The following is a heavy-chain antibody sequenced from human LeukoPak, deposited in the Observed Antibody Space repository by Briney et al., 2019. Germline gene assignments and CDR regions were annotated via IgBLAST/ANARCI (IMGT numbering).Heavy chain of an antibody. CDR3: ARLVRSYSGYDY. Sequence: GASVKVSCKASGYTFTSYAMHWVRQAPGQRLEWMGWINAGNGNTKYSQEFQGRVTITRDTSASTAYMELSSLRSEDMAVYYCARLVRSYSGYDYWGQGTLVTVSS. CDR2: INAGNGNT. D-gene: IGHD5-12*01. V-gene: IGHV1-3*03. J-gene: IGHJ4*02. CDR1: GYTFTSYA.